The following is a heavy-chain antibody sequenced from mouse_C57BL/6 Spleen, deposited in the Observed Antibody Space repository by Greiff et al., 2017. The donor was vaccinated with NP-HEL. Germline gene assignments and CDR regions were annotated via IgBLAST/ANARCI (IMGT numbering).Heavy chain of an antibody. J-gene: IGHJ1*03. CDR2: ISSGGSYT. Sequence: EVQGVESGGDLVKPGGSLKLSCAASGFTFSSYGMSWVRQTPDKRLEWVATISSGGSYTYYPDSVKGRFTISRDNAKNTLYLQMSSLKSEDTAMYYCARQENIYYYGSSTWYFDVWGTGTTVTVSS. D-gene: IGHD1-1*01. V-gene: IGHV5-6*01. CDR1: GFTFSSYG. CDR3: ARQENIYYYGSSTWYFDV.